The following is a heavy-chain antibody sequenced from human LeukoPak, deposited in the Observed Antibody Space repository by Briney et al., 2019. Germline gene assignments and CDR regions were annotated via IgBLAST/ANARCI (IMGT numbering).Heavy chain of an antibody. J-gene: IGHJ3*02. CDR1: GGSISSGDYY. CDR2: IYYSGST. V-gene: IGHV4-30-4*08. Sequence: SQTLSLTCTVSGGSISSGDYYWSWIRQPPGKGLEWIGYIYYSGSTYYNPSLKSRVTISVDTSKNQFSLKLSSVTAADTAVYYCARDLNLWGPQAFDIWGQGTMVTVSS. CDR3: ARDLNLWGPQAFDI. D-gene: IGHD3-10*01.